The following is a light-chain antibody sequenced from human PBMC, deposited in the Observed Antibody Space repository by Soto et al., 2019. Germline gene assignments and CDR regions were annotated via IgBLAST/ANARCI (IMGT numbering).Light chain of an antibody. CDR3: QQYNDWPRT. CDR1: QSVRSH. J-gene: IGKJ4*01. Sequence: EIVMTHSPATLSVSPGERVTLSFRASQSVRSHLAWYQQKPGQAPSLLIFGASTRATGVPDRFSGGESGTEFTLTISSLQSEDVAVYFCQQYNDWPRTCGGGTKVDIK. V-gene: IGKV3-15*01. CDR2: GAS.